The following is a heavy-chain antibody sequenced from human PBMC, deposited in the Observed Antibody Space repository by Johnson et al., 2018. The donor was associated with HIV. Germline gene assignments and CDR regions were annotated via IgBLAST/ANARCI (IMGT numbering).Heavy chain of an antibody. D-gene: IGHD6-13*01. CDR2: MWYDGSNK. J-gene: IGHJ3*02. CDR1: EFTFSTYG. Sequence: QVQLVESGGGVVQPGRSLRLSCAASEFTFSTYGMHWVRQAPGKGLELVAVMWYDGSNKYYADSVKGRFTISRDNSKNTLYLQINSLRAEDTAVYYCAKDQWSSSWTNDAFDIWGQGTMVTVSS. CDR3: AKDQWSSSWTNDAFDI. V-gene: IGHV3-33*06.